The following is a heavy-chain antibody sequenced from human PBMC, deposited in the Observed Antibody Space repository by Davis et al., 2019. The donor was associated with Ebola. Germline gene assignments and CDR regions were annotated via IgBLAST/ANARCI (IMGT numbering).Heavy chain of an antibody. CDR1: GYTFTSYG. CDR3: ARDAKESHYGMDV. V-gene: IGHV1-18*01. Sequence: ASVKVSCKASGYTFTSYGISWVRQAPGQGLEWMGWISAYNGNIKSARKFQGRVTMTTDTSTTTAYMELRSLRSDDTAVYYCARDAKESHYGMDVWGQGTTVTVSS. CDR2: ISAYNGNI. J-gene: IGHJ6*02.